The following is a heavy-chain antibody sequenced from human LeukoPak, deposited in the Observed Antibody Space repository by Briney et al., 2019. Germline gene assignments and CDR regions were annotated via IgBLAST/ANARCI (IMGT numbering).Heavy chain of an antibody. CDR2: ISGRGDNT. Sequence: GGSLRLSCAASGFTFSSYAMSWVRQAPGKGLEWVSCISGRGDNTYHAVSVEGRFTISRDNSKNTLYLQMNSLRAEDTAVYYCAKDLIAVAGWNWFDPWGQGTLVTVSS. CDR3: AKDLIAVAGWNWFDP. V-gene: IGHV3-23*01. D-gene: IGHD6-19*01. J-gene: IGHJ5*02. CDR1: GFTFSSYA.